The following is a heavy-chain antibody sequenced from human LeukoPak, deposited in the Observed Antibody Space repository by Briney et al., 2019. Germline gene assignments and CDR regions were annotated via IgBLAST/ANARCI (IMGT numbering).Heavy chain of an antibody. D-gene: IGHD3-22*01. CDR2: IILIFGTA. Sequence: SVKVSCKASGGTFSSYAISWVRQAPGQGLEWMGRIILIFGTANYAQKFQGRVTITTDESTSTAYMELSSLRSEDTAVYYCARDEPRDIYYDSSGYYPSGAFDIWGQGTMVTVSS. CDR1: GGTFSSYA. CDR3: ARDEPRDIYYDSSGYYPSGAFDI. V-gene: IGHV1-69*05. J-gene: IGHJ3*02.